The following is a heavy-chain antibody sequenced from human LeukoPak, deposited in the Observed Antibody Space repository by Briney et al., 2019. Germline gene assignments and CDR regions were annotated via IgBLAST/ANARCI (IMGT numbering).Heavy chain of an antibody. Sequence: GGSLRLSCAASGFIVSSNYMSWVRQAPGRGLEWVSVIYSGDSTYFADSVKGRFTISRDNSKNTLYLQMNSLRAEDTAVYYCASGLFYYDSSRIDYWGQGTLVTVSS. J-gene: IGHJ4*02. D-gene: IGHD3-22*01. CDR3: ASGLFYYDSSRIDY. CDR1: GFIVSSNY. V-gene: IGHV3-53*01. CDR2: IYSGDST.